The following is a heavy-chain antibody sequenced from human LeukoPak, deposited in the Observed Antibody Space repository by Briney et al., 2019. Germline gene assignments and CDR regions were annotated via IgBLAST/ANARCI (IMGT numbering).Heavy chain of an antibody. J-gene: IGHJ5*02. V-gene: IGHV4-39*01. CDR3: ARHLIVGATKTWFDP. D-gene: IGHD1-26*01. CDR2: IYYSGST. Sequence: PSETLSLTCTVSGGSISSSSYYWGWIRQPPGKGLEWIGSIYYSGSTYYNPSLKSRVTISVDTSKNQFSLKLSSVTAADTAVYYCARHLIVGATKTWFDPWGQGTLVTVSS. CDR1: GGSISSSSYY.